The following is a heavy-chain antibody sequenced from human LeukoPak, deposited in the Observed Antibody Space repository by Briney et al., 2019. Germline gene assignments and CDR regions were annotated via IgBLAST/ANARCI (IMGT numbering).Heavy chain of an antibody. J-gene: IGHJ4*02. Sequence: GASVKVSCKVSGYTLTELSMHWVRQAPGKGLEGMGGFDPEDGETIYAQKFQGRVTMTEDTSTDTAYMELSSLRSEDTAVYYCATSNRADYYDSSGPNDYWGQGTLVTVSS. CDR3: ATSNRADYYDSSGPNDY. D-gene: IGHD3-22*01. CDR1: GYTLTELS. V-gene: IGHV1-24*01. CDR2: FDPEDGET.